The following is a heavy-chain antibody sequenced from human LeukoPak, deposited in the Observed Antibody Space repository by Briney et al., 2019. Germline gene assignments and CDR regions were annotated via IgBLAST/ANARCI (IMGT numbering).Heavy chain of an antibody. D-gene: IGHD3-16*01. CDR1: GFTFSSYW. J-gene: IGHJ4*02. CDR2: INTDGSTT. V-gene: IGHV3-74*01. CDR3: ARDLGACPDY. Sequence: GESLRLSCAASGFTFSSYWMHWVRQAPGKGLVWVSRINTDGSTTTYADSVKGRFTISRDNAKNTLYLQMDSLRAEDRAVYYCARDLGACPDYWGQGTLVTVSS.